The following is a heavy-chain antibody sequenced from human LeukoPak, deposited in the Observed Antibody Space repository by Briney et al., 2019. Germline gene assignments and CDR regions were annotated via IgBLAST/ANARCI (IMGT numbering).Heavy chain of an antibody. CDR3: ANPPTVTKTRFDS. CDR1: GFTFSSYA. D-gene: IGHD4-17*01. CDR2: INGSGGTT. J-gene: IGHJ5*01. V-gene: IGHV3-23*01. Sequence: GGSLRLSCAASGFTFSSYAMSWVRQAPGKVLEWVSDINGSGGTTYYADSVKGRFTISRDNSKNTPYLQMNSLRAEDTAVYYCANPPTVTKTRFDSWGQGTLVTVSS.